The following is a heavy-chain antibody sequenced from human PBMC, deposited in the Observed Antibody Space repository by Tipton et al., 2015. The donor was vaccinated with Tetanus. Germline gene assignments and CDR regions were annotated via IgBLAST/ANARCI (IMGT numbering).Heavy chain of an antibody. D-gene: IGHD3-9*01. CDR1: GFTSKSHY. CDR3: ARRSLTNYGLDV. CDR2: INPSGRRT. Sequence: SLRLSCAASGFTSKSHYMHWVRQAPGKGLVWISRINPSGRRTDYADSVKGRFTISRDHAKNTVFLQMTSLRAEDTAVYFCARRSLTNYGLDVWGQGTPVTVSS. J-gene: IGHJ6*02. V-gene: IGHV3-74*01.